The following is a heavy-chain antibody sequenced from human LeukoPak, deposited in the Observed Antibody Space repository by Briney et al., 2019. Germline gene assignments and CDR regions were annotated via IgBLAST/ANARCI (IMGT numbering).Heavy chain of an antibody. Sequence: GRSLRLSCAASGFTFDDYAMHWVRQAPGKGLEWVSGISWNSGSTYYADSVKGRFTISRDNSKNTLYLQMNSLRAEDTAVYYCAKLGQMTTVTTSENYWGQGTLVTVSS. CDR1: GFTFDDYA. D-gene: IGHD4-17*01. V-gene: IGHV3-9*01. CDR3: AKLGQMTTVTTSENY. CDR2: ISWNSGST. J-gene: IGHJ4*02.